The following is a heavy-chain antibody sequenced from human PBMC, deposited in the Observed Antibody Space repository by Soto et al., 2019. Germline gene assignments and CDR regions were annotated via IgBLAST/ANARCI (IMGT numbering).Heavy chain of an antibody. V-gene: IGHV4-4*02. CDR1: GGSISSSNW. D-gene: IGHD6-19*01. CDR3: ASDLGIAVAGTFGY. Sequence: SETLSLTCAVSGGSISSSNWWSWVRQPPGKGLEWIGEIYDSGSTNYNPSLKSRATISVDKSKNQFSLKLSSVTAADTAVYYCASDLGIAVAGTFGYWGQGTLVTVSS. J-gene: IGHJ4*01. CDR2: IYDSGST.